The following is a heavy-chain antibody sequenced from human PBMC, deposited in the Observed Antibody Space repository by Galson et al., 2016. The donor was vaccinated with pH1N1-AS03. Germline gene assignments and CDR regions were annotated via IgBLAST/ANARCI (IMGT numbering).Heavy chain of an antibody. D-gene: IGHD2-15*01. CDR3: VVHCSTGNCYPS. J-gene: IGHJ5*02. CDR1: GFTFSSYN. CDR2: ISSSSAYL. Sequence: SLRLSCATSGFTFSSYNMNWVRQAPGKGLEWVSSISSSSAYLHYGDSVKGRFTISRDNAKDSLFLQMNSLRVEDTATYYCVVHCSTGNCYPSLGQGTLVTVSS. V-gene: IGHV3-21*01.